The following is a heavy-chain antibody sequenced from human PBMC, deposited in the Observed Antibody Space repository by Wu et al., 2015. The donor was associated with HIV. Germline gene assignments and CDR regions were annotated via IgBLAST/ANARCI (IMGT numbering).Heavy chain of an antibody. D-gene: IGHD1-26*01. J-gene: IGHJ3*02. CDR2: STPNSGGT. CDR3: ARIYWLGATHYAFDI. CDR1: IHLHRLL. V-gene: IGHV1-2*02. Sequence: QVQLVQSGADGEEAWGVSEGLLQGFWIHLHRLLYATGCDRPLDKGLSGWDGSTPNSGGTNYAQKFQGRVTMTRDTSISTAYMELSRLRSDDTAVYYCARIYWLGATHYAFDIWGQGTMVTVSS.